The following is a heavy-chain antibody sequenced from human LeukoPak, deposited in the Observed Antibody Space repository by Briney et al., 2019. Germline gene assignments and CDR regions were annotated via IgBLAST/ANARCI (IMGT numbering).Heavy chain of an antibody. CDR2: ISGSDGST. CDR3: AEDGLRFSEWLPPLGY. D-gene: IGHD3-3*01. Sequence: GGSLRLSCAASGFTLSSYAMSWVRQAPGKGLEWVSAISGSDGSTYYADPVKGRFTISRDITKNTLYLQMNSLRAEDTAVYYCAEDGLRFSEWLPPLGYWGQGTLVTVSS. V-gene: IGHV3-23*01. J-gene: IGHJ4*02. CDR1: GFTLSSYA.